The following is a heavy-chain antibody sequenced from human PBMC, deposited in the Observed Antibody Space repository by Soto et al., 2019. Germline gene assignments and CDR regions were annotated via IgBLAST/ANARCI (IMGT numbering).Heavy chain of an antibody. CDR1: GFTFSNYG. J-gene: IGHJ4*02. CDR3: AKDHVTTMVTTVGY. D-gene: IGHD4-17*01. CDR2: ISYHGSDK. Sequence: QVQLVESGGGVVQPGRSLRLSCAASGFTFSNYGMHWVRQAPGKGLEWVAVISYHGSDKYYADSVKGRFTISRDNSKNTLYLQIDSLRDEDTAVYYCAKDHVTTMVTTVGYWGQGNLVTVSS. V-gene: IGHV3-30*18.